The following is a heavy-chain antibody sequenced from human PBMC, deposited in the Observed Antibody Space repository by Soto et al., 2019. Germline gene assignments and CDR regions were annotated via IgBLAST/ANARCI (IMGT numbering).Heavy chain of an antibody. CDR1: VYTFTNYY. J-gene: IGHJ4*02. CDR2: INPSGGST. CDR3: AREDLISMRDYYFTY. D-gene: IGHD3-22*01. V-gene: IGHV1-46*01. Sequence: GASVKVSCKASVYTFTNYYIHCVRQAPGQGLEWMGIINPSGGSTSYAQRFRGRVTMTRDTSTSTVYMDLSGLRSEDTAVYYCAREDLISMRDYYFTYWGQGSMVTVSS.